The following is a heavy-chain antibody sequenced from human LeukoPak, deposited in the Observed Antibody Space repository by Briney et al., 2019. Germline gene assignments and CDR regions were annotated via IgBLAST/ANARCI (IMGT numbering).Heavy chain of an antibody. V-gene: IGHV3-30-3*01. J-gene: IGHJ2*01. CDR3: ARDGILHSTSWLGFFDL. CDR2: ISYDGSNK. CDR1: GFTFSSYA. Sequence: GRSLRLSCAASGFTFSSYAMHWVRQAPGKGLEWVAVISYDGSNKYYADSVKGRFTISRDNSKNTLYLQMNSLRAEDTAVYYCARDGILHSTSWLGFFDLWGRGTLVTVSS. D-gene: IGHD2-2*01.